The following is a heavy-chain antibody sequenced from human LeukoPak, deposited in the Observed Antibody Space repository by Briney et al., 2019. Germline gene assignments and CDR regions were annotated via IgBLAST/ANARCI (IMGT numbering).Heavy chain of an antibody. Sequence: ASVKVSCKASGYIFSDCEMHWVRQVPGQGPEWMGWIHPYSGGINYAQKFQGRLSMTRDMSISTAYMEMSTLTSDDTAVYFCVRDKIVEDGRGAWGQGTLVTVSS. V-gene: IGHV1-2*02. CDR1: GYIFSDCE. J-gene: IGHJ5*01. D-gene: IGHD2-21*01. CDR3: VRDKIVEDGRGA. CDR2: IHPYSGGI.